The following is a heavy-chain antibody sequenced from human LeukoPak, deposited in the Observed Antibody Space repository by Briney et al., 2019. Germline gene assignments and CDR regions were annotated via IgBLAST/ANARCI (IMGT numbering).Heavy chain of an antibody. Sequence: ASVNVSCKASGYTFTGYYMHWVRQAPGQGLEWMGWINPNSGGTNYAQKFQGRVTMTRDTSISTAYMELSRLRSDDTAVYYCARAGGIAVADSFDYWGQGTLVTVSS. CDR2: INPNSGGT. CDR3: ARAGGIAVADSFDY. V-gene: IGHV1-2*02. J-gene: IGHJ4*02. D-gene: IGHD6-19*01. CDR1: GYTFTGYY.